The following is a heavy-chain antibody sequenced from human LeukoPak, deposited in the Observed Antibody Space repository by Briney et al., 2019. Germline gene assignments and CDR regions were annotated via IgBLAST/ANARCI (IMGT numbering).Heavy chain of an antibody. D-gene: IGHD3-10*01. CDR2: IYPGDSDT. V-gene: IGHV5-51*01. J-gene: IGHJ3*02. Sequence: GESLKISCKGSGYSFTSYWIGWVRQMPGKGLEWMGIIYPGDSDTRYSPSFQGQVTISADKSISTAYLQWSSLKASDTAMYYCARGGSMVRGVESAFDIWGQGTMVTVSS. CDR1: GYSFTSYW. CDR3: ARGGSMVRGVESAFDI.